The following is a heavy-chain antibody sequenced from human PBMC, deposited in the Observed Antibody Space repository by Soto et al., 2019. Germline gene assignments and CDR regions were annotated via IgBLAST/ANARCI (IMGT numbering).Heavy chain of an antibody. J-gene: IGHJ4*02. V-gene: IGHV1-18*01. CDR1: GYTFTHHS. CDR2: ISCYSGDT. D-gene: IGHD2-15*01. CDR3: ARDPSNTSGRFQFFDS. Sequence: QVYLEQSRIEVKNPGASVKVSCKASGYTFTHHSISWVRQAPGQDLEWIGWISCYSGDTKYAQTLQDRVTMTTDASTTTAYMELRSLRSDDTAVYYCARDPSNTSGRFQFFDSWGQGTLVTVSS.